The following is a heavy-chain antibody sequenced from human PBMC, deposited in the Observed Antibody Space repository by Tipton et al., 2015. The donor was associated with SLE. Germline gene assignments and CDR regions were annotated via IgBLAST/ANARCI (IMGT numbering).Heavy chain of an antibody. Sequence: TLSLTCTVSGGFISRYYWGWIRQPAWKGLELIGRIYTGGNTKYNPSLESRVTLSVDASKDQFSLRLTSVTAADTAVYYCAREFLNPVTTVHYYFDLWGRGTLVTVSS. V-gene: IGHV4-4*07. CDR3: AREFLNPVTTVHYYFDL. CDR1: GGFISRYY. J-gene: IGHJ2*01. CDR2: IYTGGNT. D-gene: IGHD4-11*01.